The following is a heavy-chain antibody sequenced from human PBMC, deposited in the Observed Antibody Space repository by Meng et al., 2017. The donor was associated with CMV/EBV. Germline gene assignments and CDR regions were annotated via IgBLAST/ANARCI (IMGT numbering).Heavy chain of an antibody. Sequence: SSVSRGLFVSCTFMCLVREAAGKVLEWVSVISSGGTSYHADSVKGRFTISRDNSKSAVFLQMNSLRAEDTAVYYCATGLGEDGDYTGDFWGQGTLVTVSS. CDR2: ISSGGTS. V-gene: IGHV3-53*01. CDR3: ATGLGEDGDYTGDF. D-gene: IGHD4-17*01. J-gene: IGHJ4*02. CDR1: GLFVSCTF.